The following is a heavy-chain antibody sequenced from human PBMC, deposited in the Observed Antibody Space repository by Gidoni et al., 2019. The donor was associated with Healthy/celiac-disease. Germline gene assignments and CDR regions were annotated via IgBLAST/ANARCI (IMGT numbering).Heavy chain of an antibody. V-gene: IGHV3-48*03. J-gene: IGHJ3*02. CDR3: ARNIAVADEGAFDI. CDR2: ISSSGSTI. D-gene: IGHD6-19*01. CDR1: GFTFSSYE. Sequence: EVQLVESGGGLVQHGGSLRLSCAASGFTFSSYEMNWVRQAPGKGLEWVSYISSSGSTIYYADSVKGRFTISRDNAKNSLYLQMNSLRAEDTAVYYCARNIAVADEGAFDIWGQGTMVTVSS.